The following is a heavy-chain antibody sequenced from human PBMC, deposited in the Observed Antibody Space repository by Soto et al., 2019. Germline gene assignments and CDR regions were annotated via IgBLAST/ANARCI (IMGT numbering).Heavy chain of an antibody. V-gene: IGHV1-18*01. CDR2: ISAYNGNT. Sequence: SPVKASCKAAGYTCTSYCISWVRKTPGQGLQWMGWISAYNGNTNYAQKLQGRVTMTTDTSTSTAYMELRSLRSDDTAVYYCARDQESVLDYGDYGDAFDIWGQGTMVTVSS. CDR3: ARDQESVLDYGDYGDAFDI. J-gene: IGHJ3*02. CDR1: GYTCTSYC. D-gene: IGHD4-17*01.